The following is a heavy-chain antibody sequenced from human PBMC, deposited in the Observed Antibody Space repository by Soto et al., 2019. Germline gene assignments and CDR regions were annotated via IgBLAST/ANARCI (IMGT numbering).Heavy chain of an antibody. D-gene: IGHD5-18*01. CDR3: ARCALVDTAMVPPFDY. V-gene: IGHV1-18*01. CDR1: GYTFTSYG. CDR2: ISAYNGNT. J-gene: IGHJ4*02. Sequence: ASVKVSCKASGYTFTSYGISWVRQAPGQGLEWMGWISAYNGNTNYAQKLQGRVTTTTDTSTSTAYMELRSLRSDDTAVYYCARCALVDTAMVPPFDYWGQGTRVTVSS.